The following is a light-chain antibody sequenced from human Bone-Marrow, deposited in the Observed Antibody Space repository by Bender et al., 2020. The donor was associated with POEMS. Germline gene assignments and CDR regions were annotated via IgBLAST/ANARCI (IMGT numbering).Light chain of an antibody. CDR2: EVS. V-gene: IGLV2-23*02. CDR1: SNVFGSDNL. J-gene: IGLJ2*01. Sequence: QSALTQPASVSASPGQSISLSCIEASNVFGSDNLVSWYQQQPGKAPKLIIYEVSKRPSGVSHRFSGSRSGNTASLTISGVQAEDEADYYCCSKTGSDIVFFGGGTTLTVL. CDR3: CSKTGSDIVF.